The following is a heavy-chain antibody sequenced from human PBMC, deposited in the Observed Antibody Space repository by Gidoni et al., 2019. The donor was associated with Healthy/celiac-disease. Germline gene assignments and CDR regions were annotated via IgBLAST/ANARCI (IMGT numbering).Heavy chain of an antibody. J-gene: IGHJ4*02. CDR1: GFTFSSYS. V-gene: IGHV3-21*06. D-gene: IGHD6-19*01. Sequence: EVQLVESGGGLVTPGGSLRLSCAASGFTFSSYSMNWVRQAPGKGLEWVAAISSSRSYRYYADSVKGRFTIARDNAKNSLYLQMNSLRAEDTAVDYWARGVAVAGTRGDFDYWGQGTLVTVSS. CDR2: ISSSRSYR. CDR3: ARGVAVAGTRGDFDY.